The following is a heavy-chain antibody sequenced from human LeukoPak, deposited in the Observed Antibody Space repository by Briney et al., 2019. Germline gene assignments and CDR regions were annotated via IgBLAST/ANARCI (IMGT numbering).Heavy chain of an antibody. CDR3: AKDRANWAIDD. V-gene: IGHV3-69-1*01. D-gene: IGHD3-16*01. Sequence: GGPLRLSCVASGFTFTDHPMNWVRQAPGKGLEWISYIGGDGIAFYADSVKGRFTASKDDARKSMYLQMNSLRVEDTAVYYCAKDRANWAIDDWGQGTQVTVSS. CDR2: IGGDGIA. J-gene: IGHJ4*02. CDR1: GFTFTDHP.